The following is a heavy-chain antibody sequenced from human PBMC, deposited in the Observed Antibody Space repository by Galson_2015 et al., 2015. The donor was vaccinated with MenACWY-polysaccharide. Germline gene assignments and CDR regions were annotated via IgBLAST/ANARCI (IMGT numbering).Heavy chain of an antibody. CDR2: MYVEDEHI. J-gene: IGHJ3*01. CDR3: ARGRAPERWLQLFGTSGVFGV. CDR1: GYKFHNYW. Sequence: QSGAEVKEPGESLRISCQGFGYKFHNYWIGWVRQRPGKGLEWMGAMYVEDEHIAYGPSFQGHVSISADKSITTAYLQWNSLKDSDTGMYYCARGRAPERWLQLFGTSGVFGVWGQGTMITVS. V-gene: IGHV5-51*01. D-gene: IGHD5-24*01.